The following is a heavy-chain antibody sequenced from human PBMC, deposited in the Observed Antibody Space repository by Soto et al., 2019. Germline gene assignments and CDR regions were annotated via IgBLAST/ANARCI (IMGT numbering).Heavy chain of an antibody. CDR1: GYTFTNFH. CDR2: MNPYSGDT. D-gene: IGHD2-2*01. CDR3: ARGSPGPADH. V-gene: IGHV1-8*02. Sequence: QVQLVQSGAEVRKPGASVKVSCKASGYTFTNFHFNWVRQATGQGLEWIGWMNPYSGDTGYAQNFQGRVTMPRDTSINTAYMEMTSLTSDDTAVYYCARGSPGPADHWGQGTPVTVSS. J-gene: IGHJ4*02.